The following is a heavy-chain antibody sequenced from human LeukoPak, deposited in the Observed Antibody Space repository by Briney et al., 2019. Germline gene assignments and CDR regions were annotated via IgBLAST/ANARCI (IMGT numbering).Heavy chain of an antibody. V-gene: IGHV4-61*02. Sequence: PSQTLSLTCTVSGDSISSGSYYWSWIRQPAGKGLEWIGRIHIRGTTNYNPSLKSRVTISADTSKNQLSLKLSSVTAADTAVNYCARGYWFYFDYWGPGTLVTVSS. D-gene: IGHD2-8*02. J-gene: IGHJ4*02. CDR3: ARGYWFYFDY. CDR1: GDSISSGSYY. CDR2: IHIRGTT.